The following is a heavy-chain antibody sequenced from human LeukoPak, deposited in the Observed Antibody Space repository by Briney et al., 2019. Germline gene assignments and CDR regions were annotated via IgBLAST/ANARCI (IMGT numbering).Heavy chain of an antibody. J-gene: IGHJ1*01. V-gene: IGHV3-21*01. D-gene: IGHD3-22*01. CDR2: IASSGRNT. CDR3: ARDGGDYYDSSGYPFHH. Sequence: GGSLRLSCAASGFTFSNAWMSWVRQAPGKGLEWVSFIASSGRNTYYTDSVRGRFTISRDNAKKSLYLQMNSLRAADTAVYYCARDGGDYYDSSGYPFHHWGQGTLVTVSS. CDR1: GFTFSNAW.